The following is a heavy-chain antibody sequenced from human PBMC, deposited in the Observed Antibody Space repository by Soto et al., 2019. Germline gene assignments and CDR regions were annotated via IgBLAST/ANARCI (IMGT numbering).Heavy chain of an antibody. CDR1: GGSISSYY. D-gene: IGHD3-3*01. J-gene: IGHJ3*02. CDR3: ARVDPIRSIFGVVNAFDI. V-gene: IGHV4-59*01. Sequence: SETLSLTCIVSGGSISSYYWSWIRQPPGKGLEWIGYIYYSGSTNYNPSLKSRVTISVDTSKNQFSLKLSSVTAADTAVYYCARVDPIRSIFGVVNAFDIWGQGTMVTVSS. CDR2: IYYSGST.